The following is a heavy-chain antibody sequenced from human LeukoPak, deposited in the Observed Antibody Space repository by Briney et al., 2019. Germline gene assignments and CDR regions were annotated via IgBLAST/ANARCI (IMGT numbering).Heavy chain of an antibody. J-gene: IGHJ5*02. V-gene: IGHV4-34*01. Sequence: SETLSLTCAVYGGSFSGYYWSWIRQPPGKGLEWIGEINHSGSTNYNPSLMSRVTISVDTSKNQFSLKLSSVTAADTAVYYCARHSAYYGSGSRQYNWFDPWGQGTLVTVSS. CDR3: ARHSAYYGSGSRQYNWFDP. CDR1: GGSFSGYY. D-gene: IGHD3-10*01. CDR2: INHSGST.